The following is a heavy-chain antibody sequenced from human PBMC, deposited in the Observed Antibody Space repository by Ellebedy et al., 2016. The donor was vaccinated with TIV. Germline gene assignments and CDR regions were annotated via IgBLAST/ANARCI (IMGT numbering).Heavy chain of an antibody. Sequence: ASVKVSXKASSYTFTSYGISWVRQAPGQGLEWMGWISAYNGNTNYAQKLQGRVTMTTDTSTSTAYMELRSLRSDDTAVYYCARAQAVAGTYYYYGMDVWGQGTTVTVSS. CDR2: ISAYNGNT. CDR1: SYTFTSYG. CDR3: ARAQAVAGTYYYYGMDV. D-gene: IGHD6-19*01. J-gene: IGHJ6*02. V-gene: IGHV1-18*04.